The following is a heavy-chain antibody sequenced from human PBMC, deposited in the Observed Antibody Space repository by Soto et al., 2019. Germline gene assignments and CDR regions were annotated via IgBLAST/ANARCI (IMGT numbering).Heavy chain of an antibody. CDR3: ARLSYGSGSYYPDY. V-gene: IGHV4-39*01. D-gene: IGHD3-10*01. J-gene: IGHJ4*02. Sequence: SETLSLTCTVSGGSISSSSYYWGWIRQPPGKGLEWIGSIYYSGSTYYNPSLKSRVTISVDTSKNQFSLKLSSVTAADTAVYYCARLSYGSGSYYPDYWGQGTLVTVS. CDR2: IYYSGST. CDR1: GGSISSSSYY.